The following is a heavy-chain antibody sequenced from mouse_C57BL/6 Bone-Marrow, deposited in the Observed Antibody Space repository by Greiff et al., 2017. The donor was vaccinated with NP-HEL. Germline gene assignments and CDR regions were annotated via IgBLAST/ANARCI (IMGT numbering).Heavy chain of an antibody. Sequence: VQLQQSGAELARPGASVKLSCKASGYTFTSYGISWVKQRTGQGLEWIGEIYPRSGNTYYNEKFKGKATLTADKSSSTAYMELRSLTSEDSAVYYGARHSYYYGSSPRFAYWGQGTLVTVSA. CDR3: ARHSYYYGSSPRFAY. V-gene: IGHV1-81*01. CDR1: GYTFTSYG. D-gene: IGHD1-1*01. CDR2: IYPRSGNT. J-gene: IGHJ3*01.